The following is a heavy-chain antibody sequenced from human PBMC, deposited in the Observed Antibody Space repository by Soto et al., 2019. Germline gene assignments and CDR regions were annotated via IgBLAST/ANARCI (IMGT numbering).Heavy chain of an antibody. V-gene: IGHV3-11*01. CDR3: ARAPYFGSGTYYYYALDV. CDR1: GLTFSDYY. D-gene: IGHD3-10*01. J-gene: IGHJ6*02. Sequence: QVQLVESGGGLVKPGGSLRLSCAASGLTFSDYYMTWIRQAPGKGLEWISYISSSAGTIYYSDSVKGRFTISRDNAKNSLYLQMTNLRAEDTAVYYCARAPYFGSGTYYYYALDVWGQGTTVTVSS. CDR2: ISSSAGTI.